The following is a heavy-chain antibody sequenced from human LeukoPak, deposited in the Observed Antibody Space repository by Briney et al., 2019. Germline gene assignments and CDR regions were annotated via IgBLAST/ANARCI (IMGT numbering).Heavy chain of an antibody. V-gene: IGHV3-48*01. D-gene: IGHD7-27*01. CDR3: VRDHHWGFDY. J-gene: IGHJ4*02. CDR1: GFTFRSYS. CDR2: IRSSPNTI. Sequence: GGSLRLSCAASGFTFRSYSMNWVRQAPGKGLEWLSYIRSSPNTIYYADSVKGRFTVSRDDAKNSLYLQMNSLRAEDTAVCYCVRDHHWGFDYWGQGTQVTVSA.